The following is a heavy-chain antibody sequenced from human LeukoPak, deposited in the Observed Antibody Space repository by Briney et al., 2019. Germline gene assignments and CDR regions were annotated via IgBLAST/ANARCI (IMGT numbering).Heavy chain of an antibody. CDR1: GFTFSSYE. J-gene: IGHJ4*02. CDR3: ASDGSSGYFLDY. D-gene: IGHD3-22*01. Sequence: GGSLRLSCAASGFTFSSYEMNWVRQAPGKGLEWVSYVSSSGSTIYYADSVKGRFTISRDNAKNSLHLQMNSLRAEDTAVYYCASDGSSGYFLDYWGQGTLVTVSS. CDR2: VSSSGSTI. V-gene: IGHV3-48*03.